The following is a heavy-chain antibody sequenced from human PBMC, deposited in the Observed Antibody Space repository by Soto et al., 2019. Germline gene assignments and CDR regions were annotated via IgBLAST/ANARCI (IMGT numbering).Heavy chain of an antibody. CDR1: GFSLSTSGMC. V-gene: IGHV2-70*11. D-gene: IGHD5-12*01. Sequence: SGPTLVNPTQPLTLTCTFSGFSLSTSGMCVSWIRQPPGKALEWLARIDWNDDKYYSTSLKTRLTISKDTSKNQVVLTMTNMDPVDTATYYCARAYSGYDFRSPFDYWGQGTLVTVSS. CDR3: ARAYSGYDFRSPFDY. J-gene: IGHJ4*02. CDR2: IDWNDDK.